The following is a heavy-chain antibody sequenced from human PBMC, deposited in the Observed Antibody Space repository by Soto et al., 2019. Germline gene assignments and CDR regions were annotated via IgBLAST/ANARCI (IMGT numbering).Heavy chain of an antibody. J-gene: IGHJ4*02. Sequence: GGSLRLSCAASGCTFSSYGMHWVRQAPGKGLEWVAVIWYDGSNKYYADSVKGRFTISRDNSKNTLYLQMNSLRAEDTAVYYCARDPLSIAARTLDYWGQGTLVTVSS. CDR3: ARDPLSIAARTLDY. D-gene: IGHD6-6*01. V-gene: IGHV3-33*01. CDR1: GCTFSSYG. CDR2: IWYDGSNK.